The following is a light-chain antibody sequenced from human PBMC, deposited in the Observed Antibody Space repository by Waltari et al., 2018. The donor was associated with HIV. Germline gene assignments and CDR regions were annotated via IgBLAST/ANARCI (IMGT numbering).Light chain of an antibody. CDR2: DVT. V-gene: IGLV2-14*03. CDR1: RIDGGGYSY. J-gene: IGLJ2*01. Sequence: QSALTQPASVSGAPGQSITIPCTGTRIDGGGYSYVARFQQTPSKAPKVIFHDVTNRPSGVSYRFSGSKSGDSASLTISGLQAEDEAVYFCSPYTSNSVFFGGGTRLTVL. CDR3: SPYTSNSVF.